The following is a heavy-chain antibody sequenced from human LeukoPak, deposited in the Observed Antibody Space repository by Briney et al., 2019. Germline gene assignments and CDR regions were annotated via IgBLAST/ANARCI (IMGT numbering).Heavy chain of an antibody. V-gene: IGHV3-23*01. Sequence: GGSLRLSCAASGFTFSSYAMTWVCQAPGKGLEWVSGISGSGGDTYYADSVKGRFTISRDNSKNTLYLQMNSLRAEDTAVYYCATDRGYSGYDPDPDYWGQGTLVTVSS. CDR2: ISGSGGDT. D-gene: IGHD5-12*01. CDR1: GFTFSSYA. J-gene: IGHJ4*02. CDR3: ATDRGYSGYDPDPDY.